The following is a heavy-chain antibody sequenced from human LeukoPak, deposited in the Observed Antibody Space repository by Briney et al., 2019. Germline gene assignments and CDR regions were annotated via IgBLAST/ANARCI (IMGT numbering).Heavy chain of an antibody. CDR2: ISSRGGTI. Sequence: PGGSLRLSCAASGFTFSNYEMNWVRQAPGKGLEWVSYISSRGGTIYYAGSVKGRSIISRDNARNSLYLQMNSLRAEDTAAYYCARVGGGWGQGTLVTVSS. CDR1: GFTFSNYE. J-gene: IGHJ4*02. V-gene: IGHV3-48*03. D-gene: IGHD4-23*01. CDR3: ARVGGG.